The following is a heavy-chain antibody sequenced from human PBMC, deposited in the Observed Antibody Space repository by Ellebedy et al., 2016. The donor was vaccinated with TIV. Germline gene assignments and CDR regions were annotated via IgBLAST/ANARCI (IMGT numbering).Heavy chain of an antibody. V-gene: IGHV4-59*08. J-gene: IGHJ5*02. Sequence: MPSETLSLTCTVSGGSIGSSYWNWIRQAPGKGLEWIGYIHHSGSTNYNPSLNSRVTISMDTSKNQFPLELSSVTAADAAVYYCARRQITERTISEYNWFDPWGQGTLVTVSS. CDR3: ARRQITERTISEYNWFDP. D-gene: IGHD1-20*01. CDR1: GGSIGSSY. CDR2: IHHSGST.